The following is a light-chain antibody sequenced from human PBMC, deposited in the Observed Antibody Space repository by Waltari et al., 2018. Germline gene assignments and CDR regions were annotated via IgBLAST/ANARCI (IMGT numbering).Light chain of an antibody. CDR2: DVT. CDR3: SSYTSRSTWV. Sequence: QSARTQPASVSGSPGQSISISCPGTSSDFGGYNYVSWYQQNPGKAPKLMIYDVTKRPSGVSNRFSGSKSGNTASLTISGLQAEDEADYYCSSYTSRSTWVFGGGTKLTVL. V-gene: IGLV2-14*01. CDR1: SSDFGGYNY. J-gene: IGLJ3*02.